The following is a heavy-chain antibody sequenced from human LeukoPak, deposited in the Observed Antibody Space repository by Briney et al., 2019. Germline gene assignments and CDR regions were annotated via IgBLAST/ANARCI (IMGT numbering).Heavy chain of an antibody. CDR2: TYYRSKWYN. D-gene: IGHD6-19*01. Sequence: SQTLSLTYAISGDSVSSNSAAWNWIRQSPSRGLEWLGRTYYRSKWYNDYAVSVKSRITINPDTSKNQFSLHLNSVTPEDTAVYYCARDQGYASGAWSDAFNIWGQGTMVTVSS. CDR1: GDSVSSNSAA. V-gene: IGHV6-1*01. CDR3: ARDQGYASGAWSDAFNI. J-gene: IGHJ3*02.